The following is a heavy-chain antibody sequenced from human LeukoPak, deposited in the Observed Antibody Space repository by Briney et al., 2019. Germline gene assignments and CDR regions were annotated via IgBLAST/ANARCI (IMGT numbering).Heavy chain of an antibody. Sequence: SVKVSCKASGGTFSSYAISWVRQAPGQGLEWMGRIIPILGIANYAQKFQGRVIMTEDTSTDTAYMELYSLRSEDTALYYCVTWGTGLDYWGQGTLVTVS. V-gene: IGHV1-69*04. D-gene: IGHD1-1*01. CDR1: GGTFSSYA. J-gene: IGHJ4*02. CDR3: VTWGTGLDY. CDR2: IIPILGIA.